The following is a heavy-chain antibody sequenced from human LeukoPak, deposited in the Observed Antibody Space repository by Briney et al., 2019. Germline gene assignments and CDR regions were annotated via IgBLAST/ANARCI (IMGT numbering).Heavy chain of an antibody. V-gene: IGHV3-53*01. J-gene: IGHJ4*02. D-gene: IGHD6-25*01. CDR2: IYSDSSA. Sequence: GGSLRLSCAASGITVCYNFMSWVRQAPGKGLEWVSVIYSDSSADYADSVKGRFTISRDDAKNTLYLQMNSLRAGDTAVYYCARAPRPFDNSDYYFDYWGQGSLVTVSS. CDR1: GITVCYNF. CDR3: ARAPRPFDNSDYYFDY.